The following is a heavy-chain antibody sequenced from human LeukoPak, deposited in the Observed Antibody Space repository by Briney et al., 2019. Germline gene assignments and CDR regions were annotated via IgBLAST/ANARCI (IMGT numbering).Heavy chain of an antibody. Sequence: PGGSLRLSCAASGFTFSSAWMTWVRQAPGKGLEWIGRVRSKADGGTTDYAAPAKGRFTISRDDSKNTVLLQTNSLKTEDTAVYYCTTVRPGTSGYSYWGQGTLVTVSS. D-gene: IGHD3-22*01. J-gene: IGHJ4*02. CDR2: VRSKADGGTT. V-gene: IGHV3-15*01. CDR3: TTVRPGTSGYSY. CDR1: GFTFSSAW.